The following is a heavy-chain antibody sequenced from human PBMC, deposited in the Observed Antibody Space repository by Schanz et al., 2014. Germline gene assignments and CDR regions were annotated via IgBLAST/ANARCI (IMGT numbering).Heavy chain of an antibody. Sequence: QVQLQESGPGLVKPSETLSLMCTVSGGSMDTHYWGWIRQPPGKGLEWIGYIFFRGSTYYNPSLKSRVTISIDTSKNQFSLRLTSVTAADTAVYYCYGMDVWGQGTTVTVSS. V-gene: IGHV4-59*11. CDR3: YGMDV. CDR2: IFFRGST. CDR1: GGSMDTHY. J-gene: IGHJ6*02.